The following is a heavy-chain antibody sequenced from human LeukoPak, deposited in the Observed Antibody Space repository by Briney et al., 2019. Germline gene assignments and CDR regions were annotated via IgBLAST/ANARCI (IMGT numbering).Heavy chain of an antibody. D-gene: IGHD3-10*01. CDR3: ARGRRLLWFGELSGGAFDI. J-gene: IGHJ3*02. CDR1: GYSENFYG. V-gene: IGHV1-2*02. CDR2: INPNSGGT. Sequence: GASVKVSCKTSGYSENFYGITWVRQAPGQGLEWMGWINPNSGGTNYAQKFQGRVTMTRDTSISTAYMELSRLRSDDTAVYYCARGRRLLWFGELSGGAFDIWGQGTMVTVSS.